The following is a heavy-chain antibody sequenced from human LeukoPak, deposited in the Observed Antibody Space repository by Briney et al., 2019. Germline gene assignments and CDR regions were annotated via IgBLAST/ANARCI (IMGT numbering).Heavy chain of an antibody. Sequence: SETLSLTCAVYGGSFSGYYWSWIRQPAGKGLEWIGRIYTSGSTNYNPSLKSRVTMSVDTSKNQFSLKLGSVTAADTAVYYCARVNDFWSGYSYYFDYWGQGTLVTVSS. J-gene: IGHJ4*02. CDR3: ARVNDFWSGYSYYFDY. D-gene: IGHD3-3*01. CDR1: GGSFSGYY. CDR2: IYTSGST. V-gene: IGHV4-59*10.